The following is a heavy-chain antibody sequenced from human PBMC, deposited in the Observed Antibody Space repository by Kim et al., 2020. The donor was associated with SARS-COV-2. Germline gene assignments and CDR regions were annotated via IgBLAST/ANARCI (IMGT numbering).Heavy chain of an antibody. J-gene: IGHJ4*02. CDR2: ST. V-gene: IGHV4-61*07. Sequence: STNYSPALKSRVTISVDTSKNQFSLKLSSVTAADTAVYYCARLMTHGDYWGQGTLVTVSS. CDR3: ARLMTHGDY.